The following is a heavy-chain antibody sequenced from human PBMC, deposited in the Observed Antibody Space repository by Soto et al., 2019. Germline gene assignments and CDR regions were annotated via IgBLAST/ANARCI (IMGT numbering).Heavy chain of an antibody. V-gene: IGHV6-1*01. CDR3: ARDRGYYYDSSGYDAFDI. J-gene: IGHJ3*02. CDR2: TYYRSKWYN. D-gene: IGHD3-22*01. CDR1: GDSVSSNSAA. Sequence: SQTLSLTCAISGDSVSSNSAALNWIRQSPSRGLEWLGRTYYRSKWYNDYAVSVKSRITINPDTSKNQFSLQLNSVTPEDTAVYYCARDRGYYYDSSGYDAFDIWGQGTMVTVSS.